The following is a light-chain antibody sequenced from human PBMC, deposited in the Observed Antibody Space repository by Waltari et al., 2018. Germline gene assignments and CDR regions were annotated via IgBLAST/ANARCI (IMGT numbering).Light chain of an antibody. Sequence: EVVMTQSPATLSVSPGERATLSCRASQSVSSSLAWYQPKPGQAPRLPTYGASTRATNIPARFSGSGSGTEFTLTISSLQSEDFAVYYCQQYNNWWTFGQGTKVEI. V-gene: IGKV3-15*01. J-gene: IGKJ1*01. CDR1: QSVSSS. CDR2: GAS. CDR3: QQYNNWWT.